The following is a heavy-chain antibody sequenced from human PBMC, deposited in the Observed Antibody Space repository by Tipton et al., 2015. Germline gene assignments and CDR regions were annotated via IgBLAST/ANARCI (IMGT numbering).Heavy chain of an antibody. CDR1: AYSISSDYY. CDR3: ARQVGGPLRYADY. CDR2: ISHSGNT. J-gene: IGHJ4*02. D-gene: IGHD3-9*01. V-gene: IGHV4-38-2*01. Sequence: TLSLTCAVSAYSISSDYYWGWIRQPPGKGLEWIGSISHSGNTYYNPSLKSRVTMSRDTSKNQFSLNLNSVTATDTSVYYCARQVGGPLRYADYWGQGTLVTVSS.